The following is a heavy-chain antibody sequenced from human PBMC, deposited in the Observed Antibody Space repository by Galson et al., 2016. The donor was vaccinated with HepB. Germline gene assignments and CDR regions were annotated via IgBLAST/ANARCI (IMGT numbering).Heavy chain of an antibody. V-gene: IGHV4-59*01. Sequence: SETLSLTCTVSGGSISDYYWSWIRQPPGKGLEWIGYIYNSGSTNYNPALKSRVTISIDTPKNQFSLMVSSVTAADTAVYYCARDRQPSRYHGLHVWGQGTTVTVSS. D-gene: IGHD1-14*01. CDR1: GGSISDYY. J-gene: IGHJ6*02. CDR2: IYNSGST. CDR3: ARDRQPSRYHGLHV.